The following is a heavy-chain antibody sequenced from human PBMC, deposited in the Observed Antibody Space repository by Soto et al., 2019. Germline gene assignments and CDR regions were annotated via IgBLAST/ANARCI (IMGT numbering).Heavy chain of an antibody. CDR1: GFSVSSNF. CDR2: IHSGGST. J-gene: IGHJ4*02. V-gene: IGHV3-66*01. Sequence: EVPLVESGGGLVQPGGSLSLSCVVSGFSVSSNFMSWVRQAPGKGLEWVSVIHSGGSTYYADSVKGRFIISRDDSKNTLYLQMNSLRVEDTAVYYCVRKVDYFDYWGQGTLVTVSS. CDR3: VRKVDYFDY.